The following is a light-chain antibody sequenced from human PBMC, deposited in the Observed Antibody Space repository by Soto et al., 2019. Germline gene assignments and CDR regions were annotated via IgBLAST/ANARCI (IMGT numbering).Light chain of an antibody. CDR3: QQYGSSPIT. J-gene: IGKJ5*01. Sequence: EIVLTQSPATLSLSPGERATLSCRASQSVGSSLAWYQQKTGQAPRLLISGASSRATGIPDRFSGSGSETDFTLTISRLEPEDFALYYCQQYGSSPITFGQGTRLEIK. CDR2: GAS. V-gene: IGKV3-20*01. CDR1: QSVGSS.